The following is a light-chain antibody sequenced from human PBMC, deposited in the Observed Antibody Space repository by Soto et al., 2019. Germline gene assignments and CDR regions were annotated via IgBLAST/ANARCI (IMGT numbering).Light chain of an antibody. V-gene: IGKV3-11*01. CDR2: DAS. CDR1: QSVSSY. Sequence: EIVLTQSPATLSLSPGERATLSCRASQSVSSYLAWYQQKPGQAPRLLIYDASNRATGIPARFSGSGSWTDFTLTISSLEPEDFAVYYCQQLNSYPLTFGGGTKVEIK. J-gene: IGKJ4*01. CDR3: QQLNSYPLT.